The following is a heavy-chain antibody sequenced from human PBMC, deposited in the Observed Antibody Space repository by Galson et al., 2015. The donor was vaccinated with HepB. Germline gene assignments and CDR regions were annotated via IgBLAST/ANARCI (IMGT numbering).Heavy chain of an antibody. CDR3: ARGSNPWKYLDY. CDR2: ISDSGDST. CDR1: GVTLSKYG. Sequence: SLRLSCAGSGVTLSKYGMSWVRQAPGKGLDWVSVISDSGDSTHYADSVKDRFIISRDNSRNTLYLQMNSLRAEDTAVYYCARGSNPWKYLDYWGQGTLVTVSS. V-gene: IGHV3-23*01. D-gene: IGHD3-10*01. J-gene: IGHJ4*02.